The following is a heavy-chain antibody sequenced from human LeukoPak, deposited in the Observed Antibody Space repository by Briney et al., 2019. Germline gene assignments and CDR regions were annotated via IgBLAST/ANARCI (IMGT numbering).Heavy chain of an antibody. D-gene: IGHD4-17*01. CDR2: IIPILSTP. J-gene: IGHJ4*02. V-gene: IGHV1-69*06. CDR1: GYTFTGYY. CDR3: ARAVQVTTGGLFDY. Sequence: SVKVSCKASGYTFTGYYMHWVRQAPGQGLEWMGGIIPILSTPNYAQKFQGRVTITADKSTSTAYMELSSLRSEDTAVYYCARAVQVTTGGLFDYWGQGTLVTVSS.